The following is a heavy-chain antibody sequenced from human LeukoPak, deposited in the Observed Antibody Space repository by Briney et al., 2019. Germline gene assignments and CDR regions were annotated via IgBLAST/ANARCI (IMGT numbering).Heavy chain of an antibody. CDR1: GYTFTSYG. Sequence: ASVKVSYKASGYTFTSYGISWVRQAPGQGLEWMGWISAYNGNTNYAQKLQGRVTMTTDTSTSTAYMELRSLRSDDTAVYYCARDKTASSIVGATAGDYWGQGTLVTVSS. D-gene: IGHD1-26*01. CDR2: ISAYNGNT. V-gene: IGHV1-18*01. CDR3: ARDKTASSIVGATAGDY. J-gene: IGHJ4*02.